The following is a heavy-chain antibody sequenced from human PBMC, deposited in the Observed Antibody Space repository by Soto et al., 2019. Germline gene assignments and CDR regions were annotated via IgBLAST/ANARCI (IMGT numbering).Heavy chain of an antibody. D-gene: IGHD3-10*01. V-gene: IGHV4-31*03. CDR2: IYYSGSA. J-gene: IGHJ4*02. CDR1: GGSISSGGYY. Sequence: PSETLSLTCTVSGGSISSGGYYWSWICQHPGTGLEWIGYIYYSGSAYYNPSLKSRVTISVDTSRSQFSLKLSSVTAADTAVYYCARTFYYVSGTSDYWGQGTLVTGSS. CDR3: ARTFYYVSGTSDY.